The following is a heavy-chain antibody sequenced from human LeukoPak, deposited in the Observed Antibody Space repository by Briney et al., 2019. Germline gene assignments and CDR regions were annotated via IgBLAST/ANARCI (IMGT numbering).Heavy chain of an antibody. CDR2: ISNSGSSI. J-gene: IGHJ4*02. Sequence: GGSLRLSCAVFGLIFSSYSMNWVRQAPGKGLEWISYISNSGSSIYYADSVRGRFTISRDNAKNSLYLQMNSLRVEDTAVYYCARGFDNWGQGTLVTVSS. CDR3: ARGFDN. V-gene: IGHV3-48*04. CDR1: GLIFSSYS.